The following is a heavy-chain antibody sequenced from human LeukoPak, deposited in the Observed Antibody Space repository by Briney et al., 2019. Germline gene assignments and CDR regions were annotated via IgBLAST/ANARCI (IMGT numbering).Heavy chain of an antibody. V-gene: IGHV4-59*01. CDR2: IYYSGST. D-gene: IGHD5-18*01. CDR3: AGFGYSYGYDY. J-gene: IGHJ4*02. Sequence: NPSETLSLTCTVSGGSISSYYWSWIRQPPGKGLEWIGYIYYSGSTNYNPSLKSRVTISVDTSKNQFSLKLSSVTAADTAVYYCAGFGYSYGYDYWGQGTLVTVSS. CDR1: GGSISSYY.